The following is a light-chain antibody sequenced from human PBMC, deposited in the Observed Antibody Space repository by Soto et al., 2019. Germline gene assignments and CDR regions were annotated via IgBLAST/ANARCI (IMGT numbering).Light chain of an antibody. V-gene: IGLV2-14*01. Sequence: QSVLTQPASVSGSPGQSITISYTGTSSDVGGYNYVSWYQQHPGKAPKLMIYDVSNRPSGVSNRFSGSKSGNTASLTISGLQAEDAADYYCSSYTSSSLVFGTGTKVTVL. CDR1: SSDVGGYNY. CDR2: DVS. J-gene: IGLJ1*01. CDR3: SSYTSSSLV.